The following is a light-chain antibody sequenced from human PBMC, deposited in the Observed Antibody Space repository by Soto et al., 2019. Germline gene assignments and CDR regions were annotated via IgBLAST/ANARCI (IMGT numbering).Light chain of an antibody. CDR2: MVS. Sequence: VMTHSPRTLSFSPGASATLSCRASQSIHTSLAWFQQRPGQSPRRLIYMVSNRDSGVPDRFSGSGSGTDFTLKISRVEAEDVGVYYCMQATHWPWTFGQGTKVDIK. V-gene: IGKV2-30*01. J-gene: IGKJ1*01. CDR1: QSIHTS. CDR3: MQATHWPWT.